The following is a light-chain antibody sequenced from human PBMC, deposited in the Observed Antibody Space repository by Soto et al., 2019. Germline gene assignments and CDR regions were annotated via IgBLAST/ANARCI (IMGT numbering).Light chain of an antibody. CDR1: SSDVGGYNF. CDR3: SSYTSSSTLV. Sequence: QSVLTQPASVSGTPGQSITIACTGTSSDVGGYNFVSWYQQHPGKAPKLMIYDVTIRPSGVSSRFSGSKSGNTASLTISGLQAEDEADYYCSSYTSSSTLVFRTGTKLTVL. V-gene: IGLV2-14*01. J-gene: IGLJ1*01. CDR2: DVT.